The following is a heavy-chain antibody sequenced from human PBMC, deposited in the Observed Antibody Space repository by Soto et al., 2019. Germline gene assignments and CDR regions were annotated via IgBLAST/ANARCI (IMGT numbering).Heavy chain of an antibody. CDR2: IWYDGSNK. CDR3: ARGASIAARFDY. Sequence: QVQLVESGRGVVQPGRSLRLSCAASGFTFSSYGMHWVRQAPGKGLEWVAVIWYDGSNKYYADSVKGRFTISRDNSKNTLYLQMNSLRAEDTAVYYCARGASIAARFDYWGQGTLVTVSS. CDR1: GFTFSSYG. D-gene: IGHD6-6*01. V-gene: IGHV3-33*01. J-gene: IGHJ4*02.